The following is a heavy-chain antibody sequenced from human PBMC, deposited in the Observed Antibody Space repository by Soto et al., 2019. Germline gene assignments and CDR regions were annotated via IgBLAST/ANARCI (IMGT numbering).Heavy chain of an antibody. D-gene: IGHD6-13*01. V-gene: IGHV1-69*13. CDR3: ARGLVAAGRFDY. CDR2: TIPIFGTA. CDR1: GGTFSSYA. J-gene: IGHJ4*02. Sequence: ASVKVSCKASGGTFSSYAISWVRQAPGQGLEWMGGTIPIFGTANYAQKFQGRVTITADESTSTAYMELSSLRSEDTAVYYCARGLVAAGRFDYWGQGTLVTVSS.